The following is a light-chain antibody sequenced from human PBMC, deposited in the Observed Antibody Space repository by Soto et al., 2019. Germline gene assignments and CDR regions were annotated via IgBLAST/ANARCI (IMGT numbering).Light chain of an antibody. Sequence: QSVLTQPPSVSGAPGQRVTISCTGSSSNIAAGFDVHWYQQVPGTAPKLLIYGNSNRPSGVPDRFSGSESGTSASLAITGLQAEDEADYYCQSYDTSLGGSLFGGGTKVTVL. CDR3: QSYDTSLGGSL. CDR1: SSNIAAGFD. CDR2: GNS. J-gene: IGLJ2*01. V-gene: IGLV1-40*01.